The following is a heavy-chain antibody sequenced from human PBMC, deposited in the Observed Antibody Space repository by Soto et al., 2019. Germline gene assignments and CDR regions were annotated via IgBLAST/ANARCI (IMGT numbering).Heavy chain of an antibody. Sequence: ASVKVSCKASGGTFSSYAISWVRQAPGQGLEWMGGIIPIFGTANYAQKFQGRVTITADESTSTAYMELSSLRSEDTAVYYCAESPTSAMGVFDYWGQGTLVTVSS. CDR1: GGTFSSYA. D-gene: IGHD5-18*01. V-gene: IGHV1-69*13. J-gene: IGHJ4*02. CDR2: IIPIFGTA. CDR3: AESPTSAMGVFDY.